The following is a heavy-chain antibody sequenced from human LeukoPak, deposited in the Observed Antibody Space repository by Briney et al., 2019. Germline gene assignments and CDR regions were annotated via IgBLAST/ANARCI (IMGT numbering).Heavy chain of an antibody. V-gene: IGHV1-69*04. Sequence: SVKFSCKASGGTFSSYAISWVRQAPGQGLEWMGRIIPILGIANYAQKFQGRVTITADKSTSTAYMELSSLRSEDTAVYYCASPDQGDAFDIWGQGTMVTVSS. CDR1: GGTFSSYA. CDR3: ASPDQGDAFDI. CDR2: IIPILGIA. D-gene: IGHD2-2*01. J-gene: IGHJ3*02.